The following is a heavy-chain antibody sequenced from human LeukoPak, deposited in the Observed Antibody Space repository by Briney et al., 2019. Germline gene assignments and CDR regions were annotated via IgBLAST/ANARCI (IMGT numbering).Heavy chain of an antibody. CDR2: INPSGGSA. Sequence: GASVKVSCKAYGYTFNSYYIHWVRQAPGQGLEWMGIINPSGGSASQAQKFQGRVTMTIDTSTSTVYMELSSLRSEDTAVYYCARDRGYSGYDFDYWGQGTLVTVSS. J-gene: IGHJ4*02. CDR3: ARDRGYSGYDFDY. V-gene: IGHV1-46*02. CDR1: GYTFNSYY. D-gene: IGHD5-12*01.